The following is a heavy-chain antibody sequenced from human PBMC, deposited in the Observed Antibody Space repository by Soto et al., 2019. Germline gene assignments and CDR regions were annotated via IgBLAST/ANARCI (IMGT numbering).Heavy chain of an antibody. D-gene: IGHD3-9*01. CDR1: GFTFSSYG. J-gene: IGHJ4*02. Sequence: PGGSLRPCCAASGFTFSSYGMQWVRQVPGKGLEGVAVIWYDGSNKYYADSVKGRFTISRDNSKNTLYLQMNSLRAEDTAVYYCARVEASTYYDILTCDPDYWGQGSLVTV. CDR3: ARVEASTYYDILTCDPDY. CDR2: IWYDGSNK. V-gene: IGHV3-33*01.